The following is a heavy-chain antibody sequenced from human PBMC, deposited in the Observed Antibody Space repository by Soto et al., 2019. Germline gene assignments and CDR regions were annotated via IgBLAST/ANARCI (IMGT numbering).Heavy chain of an antibody. V-gene: IGHV1-69*13. Sequence: SVKVSCKASGGTFSSYAISWVRQAPGQGLEWMGGIIPIFGTANYAQKFQGRVTITADESTSTAYMELSSLRSEETAVYYCARAYYYDSSGYLFDYWGQGALVTVSS. CDR1: GGTFSSYA. J-gene: IGHJ4*02. D-gene: IGHD3-22*01. CDR3: ARAYYYDSSGYLFDY. CDR2: IIPIFGTA.